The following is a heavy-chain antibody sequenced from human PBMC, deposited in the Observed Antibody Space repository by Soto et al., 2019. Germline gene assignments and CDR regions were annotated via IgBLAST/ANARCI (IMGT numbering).Heavy chain of an antibody. CDR1: GFTFSGYA. CDR2: ISGSAAST. Sequence: EVQLLGSGGGLVQPGGSLRLSCAASGFTFSGYAMSWVRQAPGKGLEWVSGISGSAASTNYADSVKGRFTISREKSKSTLYLQMNSLRAEDTAVYYCAKDVHYDILTGIEYFHHWAQGTLVTVSS. D-gene: IGHD3-9*01. CDR3: AKDVHYDILTGIEYFHH. J-gene: IGHJ1*01. V-gene: IGHV3-23*01.